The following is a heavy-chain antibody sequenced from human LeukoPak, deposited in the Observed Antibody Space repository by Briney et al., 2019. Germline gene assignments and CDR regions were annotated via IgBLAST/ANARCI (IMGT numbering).Heavy chain of an antibody. CDR1: GFTFSSYA. CDR3: AKDPEWELPFGMDV. CDR2: ISGSGGST. Sequence: QPGGSLRLSCAASGFTFSSYAMSWVRQAPGKGLKWVSAISGSGGSTYYADSVKGRFTISRDNSKNTLYLQMNSLRAEDTAVYYCAKDPEWELPFGMDVWGQGTTVTVSS. J-gene: IGHJ6*02. V-gene: IGHV3-23*01. D-gene: IGHD1-26*01.